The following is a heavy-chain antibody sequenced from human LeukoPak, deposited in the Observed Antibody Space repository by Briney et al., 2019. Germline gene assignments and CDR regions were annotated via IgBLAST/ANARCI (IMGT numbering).Heavy chain of an antibody. CDR1: GFAFNTYW. CDR2: IRGDGTNP. D-gene: IGHD2/OR15-2a*01. CDR3: ARDTYYAPFDP. J-gene: IGHJ5*02. Sequence: GGSLRLSCAASGFAFNTYWMHWVRQVPGKGLVRVSRIRGDGTNPIYADSVKGRFTISRDNAKNTLYLQMNSLRAEDTAVYYCARDTYYAPFDPWGQGTLVTVSS. V-gene: IGHV3-74*01.